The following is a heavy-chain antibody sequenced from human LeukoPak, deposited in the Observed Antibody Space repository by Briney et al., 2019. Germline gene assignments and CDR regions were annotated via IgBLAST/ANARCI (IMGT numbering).Heavy chain of an antibody. CDR1: GGSISSGDYY. J-gene: IGHJ4*02. CDR2: IYYSGST. D-gene: IGHD3-22*01. Sequence: PSQTLSLTCTVSGGSISSGDYYWSWIRQPPGKGLEWIGYIYYSGSTYYNPSLKSRVTISVDTSKNQFSLKLSSVTAADTAVYSCASFFLDSSGPLPDYWGQGTLVTVSS. V-gene: IGHV4-30-4*08. CDR3: ASFFLDSSGPLPDY.